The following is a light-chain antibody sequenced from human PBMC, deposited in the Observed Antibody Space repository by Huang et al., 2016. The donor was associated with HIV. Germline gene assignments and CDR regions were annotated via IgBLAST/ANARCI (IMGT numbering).Light chain of an antibody. V-gene: IGKV3-20*01. CDR3: QHYGSSPWT. Sequence: VLTQSPGTLSLSPGERATLSCRASQSVSSYYLAWYQQKLGLAPRLLISGTSNRATGIPDRFSGSGSGTDFTLTINNLEPEDSVVYYCQHYGSSPWTFGQGTKVEI. CDR1: QSVSSYY. J-gene: IGKJ1*01. CDR2: GTS.